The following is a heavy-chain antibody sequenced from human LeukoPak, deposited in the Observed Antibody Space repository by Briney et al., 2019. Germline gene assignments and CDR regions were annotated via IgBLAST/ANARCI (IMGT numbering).Heavy chain of an antibody. J-gene: IGHJ4*02. D-gene: IGHD1-26*01. CDR3: ARHGVGARTDFTIGY. Sequence: SETLSLTCTVSGGSISSSYLWGWIRQPPGKGLEWIGTIYYSGNTYYNSSLRSRITMSADTSENQFSLKLSSVTAADTAVYYCARHGVGARTDFTIGYWGQGTLVTVSS. CDR2: IYYSGNT. V-gene: IGHV4-39*01. CDR1: GGSISSSYL.